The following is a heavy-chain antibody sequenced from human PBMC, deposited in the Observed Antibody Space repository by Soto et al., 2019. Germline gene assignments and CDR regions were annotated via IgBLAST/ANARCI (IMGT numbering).Heavy chain of an antibody. CDR2: ISWNSGTI. CDR1: GCSCDDYA. Sequence: TGGSLRLSCAAAGCSCDDYAMHWVRQAPGKGLEWVSGISWNSGTIGYADPVKGRFTISRDNAKNSLYLQMNSLRAEDTALYYCAKSTGGTANGMGVWGQGTTVTVSS. J-gene: IGHJ6*02. D-gene: IGHD2-8*02. CDR3: AKSTGGTANGMGV. V-gene: IGHV3-9*01.